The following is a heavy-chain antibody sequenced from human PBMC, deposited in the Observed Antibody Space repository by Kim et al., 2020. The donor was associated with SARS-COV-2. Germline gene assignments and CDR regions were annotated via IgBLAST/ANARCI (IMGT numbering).Heavy chain of an antibody. J-gene: IGHJ5*02. D-gene: IGHD4-17*01. Sequence: GGSLRLSCAASGFTFSNAWMSWVRQAPGKGLEWVGRIKSKTDGGTTDYAAPVKGRFTISRDDSKNTLYLQMNSLKTEDTAVYYCTTVGYGDYDNWFDPWGQGTLVTVSS. CDR1: GFTFSNAW. CDR3: TTVGYGDYDNWFDP. V-gene: IGHV3-15*01. CDR2: IKSKTDGGTT.